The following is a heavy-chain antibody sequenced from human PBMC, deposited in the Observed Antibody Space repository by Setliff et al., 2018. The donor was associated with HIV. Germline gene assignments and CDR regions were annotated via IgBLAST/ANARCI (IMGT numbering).Heavy chain of an antibody. CDR2: IYYTGNI. CDR1: GNYIGSGYY. CDR3: VRHLSEMAMVDH. D-gene: IGHD3-10*01. Sequence: KTSETLSLTCAVSGNYIGSGYYWGWIRQPPGKGLEWIASIYYTGNIYYNPSLKSRVTISMDTSKNQFSLKLKSVTAADTAVYSCVRHLSEMAMVDHWGQGTLVTVSS. V-gene: IGHV4-38-2*01. J-gene: IGHJ1*01.